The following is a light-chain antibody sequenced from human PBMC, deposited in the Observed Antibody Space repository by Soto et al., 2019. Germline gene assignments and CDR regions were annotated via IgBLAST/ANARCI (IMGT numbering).Light chain of an antibody. CDR2: DVS. J-gene: IGKJ2*01. CDR3: QQYDYSRT. V-gene: IGKV1-5*01. CDR1: QSVSDS. Sequence: DIQMTQSPSTLSASVGDTVTITCQASQSVSDSLAWYQVKPGEAPKLLIFDVSNLETGVPSRFSGSGSGTEFSLTIRGLQPDDFATYYCQQYDYSRTLGQGTKVDIK.